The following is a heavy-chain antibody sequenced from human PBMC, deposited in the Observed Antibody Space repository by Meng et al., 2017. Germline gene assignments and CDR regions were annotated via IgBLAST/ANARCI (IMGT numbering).Heavy chain of an antibody. CDR2: INTNTGNP. CDR3: AREGRVDFDY. Sequence: VQLVESGAELKKPGASVKVSCKASGYNFTSYAMNGGRQAPGQGLEWMGWINTNTGNPMYAQGFTGRFVFSLDTSVSTAYLQISSLKAEDTAVYYCAREGRVDFDYWGQGTLVTVSS. CDR1: GYNFTSYA. V-gene: IGHV7-4-1*02. J-gene: IGHJ4*02. D-gene: IGHD1-26*01.